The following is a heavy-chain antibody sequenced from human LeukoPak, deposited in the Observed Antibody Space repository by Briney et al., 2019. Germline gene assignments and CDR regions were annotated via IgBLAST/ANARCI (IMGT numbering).Heavy chain of an antibody. D-gene: IGHD3-22*01. CDR3: ARGKEDYDSSGYYYRHAFDI. J-gene: IGHJ3*02. CDR1: GGTFSSYA. CDR2: IIPILGIA. V-gene: IGHV1-69*04. Sequence: GASVKVSCKASGGTFSSYAISWVRQAPGQGLEWTGRIIPILGIANYAQKFQGRVTITADKSTSTAYMELSSLRSEDTAVYYCARGKEDYDSSGYYYRHAFDIWGQGTMVTVSS.